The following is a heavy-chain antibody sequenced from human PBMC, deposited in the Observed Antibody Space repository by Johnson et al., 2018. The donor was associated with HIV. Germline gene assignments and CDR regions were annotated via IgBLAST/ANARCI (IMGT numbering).Heavy chain of an antibody. D-gene: IGHD2-15*01. CDR3: AKDSLLGYCSGGSCYDDDAFDI. J-gene: IGHJ3*02. Sequence: QVQLVESGGGVVQPGRSLRLSCAASGFSFSSYGMHWVRQAPGKGLEWVAVMWYDGSNKYYADSVKGRFTISRDNSKNTLYLQMNSLRAEDTAVYYCAKDSLLGYCSGGSCYDDDAFDIWGQGTMVTVSS. CDR1: GFSFSSYG. CDR2: MWYDGSNK. V-gene: IGHV3-33*06.